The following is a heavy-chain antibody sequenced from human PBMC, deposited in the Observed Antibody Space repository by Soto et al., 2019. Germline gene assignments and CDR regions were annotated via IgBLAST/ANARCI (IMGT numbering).Heavy chain of an antibody. V-gene: IGHV3-7*01. J-gene: IGHJ4*02. CDR3: ARDGVEPGLYFDN. CDR1: GFTFSSYW. D-gene: IGHD6-13*01. Sequence: PGGSVRLSCAASGFTFSSYWMSWVRQAPGKGLEWVANINQDGTEKYYVDSVKGRFTISRDNAKNSLFLQVNSLRAEDTAVYYCARDGVEPGLYFDNWGQGTLVTVSS. CDR2: INQDGTEK.